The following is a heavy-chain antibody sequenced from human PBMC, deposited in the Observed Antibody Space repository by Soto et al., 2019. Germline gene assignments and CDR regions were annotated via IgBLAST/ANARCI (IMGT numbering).Heavy chain of an antibody. D-gene: IGHD3-10*01. CDR3: ARAYMVRGVIGWFDP. CDR2: IYPGDSDT. V-gene: IGHV5-51*01. J-gene: IGHJ5*02. CDR1: GYSFTSYW. Sequence: PGESLKISCKCSGYSFTSYWIGWVRQMPGKGLEWMGIIYPGDSDTRYSPSFQGQVTISADKSISTAYLQWSSLKASDTAMYYCARAYMVRGVIGWFDPWGQGTLVTVSS.